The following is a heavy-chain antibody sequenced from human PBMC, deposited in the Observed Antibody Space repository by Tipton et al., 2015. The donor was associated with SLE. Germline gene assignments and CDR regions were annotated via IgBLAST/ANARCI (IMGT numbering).Heavy chain of an antibody. CDR2: FSYSGSP. Sequence: TLSLTCTVSGGSVSSYYWSWIRQPPGKGLEWIGYFSYSGSPNYNPSLKSRVTILVDTSKNQFSLKLSSVTAADTAVYYCARGGLGYSYYYYMDVWGKGTTVTVSS. CDR3: ARGGLGYSYYYYMDV. D-gene: IGHD5-18*01. V-gene: IGHV4-59*02. CDR1: GGSVSSYY. J-gene: IGHJ6*03.